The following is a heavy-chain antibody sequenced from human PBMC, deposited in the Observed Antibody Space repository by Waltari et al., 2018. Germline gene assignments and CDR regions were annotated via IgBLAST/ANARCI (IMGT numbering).Heavy chain of an antibody. V-gene: IGHV1-8*01. CDR2: MRPNSGNT. D-gene: IGHD3-10*01. CDR1: GYSFSTFD. CDR3: AREGAVNFGFTH. J-gene: IGHJ4*02. Sequence: QVHLVQSGAEVRKPGASVKVSCKTSGYSFSTFDINWVRLVAGQGLEWMGWMRPNSGNTGKAKKFQGRVTMTWDTSLGTAYMELSSLRSDDTAVYYCAREGAVNFGFTHWGQGTLVTVSS.